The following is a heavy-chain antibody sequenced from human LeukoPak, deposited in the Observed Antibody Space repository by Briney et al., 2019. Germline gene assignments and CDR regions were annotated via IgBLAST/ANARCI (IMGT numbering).Heavy chain of an antibody. J-gene: IGHJ4*02. CDR3: ARQLRYCSSTSCYADKVDY. V-gene: IGHV4-39*01. CDR1: GGSISSCSYY. CDR2: IYYGGST. D-gene: IGHD2-2*01. Sequence: SETLSLTCTVSGGSISSCSYYWGWIRPPPGKGLVWIGCIYYGGSTYYNPSLKTRVTISVDTSKNQFSLKLSSVPAAGTAVYYCARQLRYCSSTSCYADKVDYWGQGTLVTVSS.